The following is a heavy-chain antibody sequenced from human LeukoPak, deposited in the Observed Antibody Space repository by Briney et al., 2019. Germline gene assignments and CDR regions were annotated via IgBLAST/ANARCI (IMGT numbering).Heavy chain of an antibody. CDR1: GFTFSNYW. V-gene: IGHV3-30*03. Sequence: PGGSLRLSCAASGFTFSNYWMIWVRQAPGKGLEWVAVISYDGSNKYYADSVKGRFTISRDNSKNTLYLQMNSLRAEDTAVYYCARDLSSSWYLDYWGQGTLVTVPS. CDR3: ARDLSSSWYLDY. J-gene: IGHJ4*02. CDR2: ISYDGSNK. D-gene: IGHD6-13*01.